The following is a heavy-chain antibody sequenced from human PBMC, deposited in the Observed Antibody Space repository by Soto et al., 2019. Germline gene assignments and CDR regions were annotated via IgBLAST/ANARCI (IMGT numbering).Heavy chain of an antibody. V-gene: IGHV1-69*18. Sequence: QVQLVQSGAEVMKPGSSVKVSCKASGGSFSNYVINWVRQAPGQGLEWMGTIIPVFGKANYAQKFQGRVTITADESTSTAYMELSSLTSEDTAVYYCAREDKAHTPVFDYWGQGTLVTVSS. J-gene: IGHJ4*02. CDR2: IIPVFGKA. CDR3: AREDKAHTPVFDY. D-gene: IGHD2-2*01. CDR1: GGSFSNYV.